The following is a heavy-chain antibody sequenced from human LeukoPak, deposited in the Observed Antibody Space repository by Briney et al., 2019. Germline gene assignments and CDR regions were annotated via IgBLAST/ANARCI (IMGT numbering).Heavy chain of an antibody. CDR2: IYTSGST. D-gene: IGHD6-19*01. CDR3: ASAYNSGWYDY. J-gene: IGHJ4*02. V-gene: IGHV4-4*07. Sequence: SETLSLTCTVSGGSISSYYWNWIRQPAGKGLEWIGRIYTSGSTNYNPSLKSRVTMSVDTSKKQFSLKLSSVTAADTAVYYCASAYNSGWYDYWGQGTLVTVSS. CDR1: GGSISSYY.